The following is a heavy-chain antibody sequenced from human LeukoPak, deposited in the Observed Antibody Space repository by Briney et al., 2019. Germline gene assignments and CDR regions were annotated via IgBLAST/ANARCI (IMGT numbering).Heavy chain of an antibody. J-gene: IGHJ4*02. CDR3: ASRTHSSGYYYFDY. Sequence: TGGSLRLSCAASGFTFSSYWMSWVRQAPGKGLEWVANIKQDGSEKYYVDSVKGRFTISRDNAKNSLYLQMNSLRAEDTAVYYCASRTHSSGYYYFDYWGQGTLVTVSS. D-gene: IGHD3-22*01. CDR1: GFTFSSYW. V-gene: IGHV3-7*01. CDR2: IKQDGSEK.